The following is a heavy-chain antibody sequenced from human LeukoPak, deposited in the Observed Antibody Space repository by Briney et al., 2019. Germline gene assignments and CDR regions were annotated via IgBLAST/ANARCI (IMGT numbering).Heavy chain of an antibody. CDR3: AKVKGPGLPPQRFDY. Sequence: GPLRLSCAASGFTFSSYWMTWVRQAPGKGLEGVANIKQDGRQKYSVDSVKGRFTISRDNAKNSLYPQINSLRAEDRAVYYCAKVKGPGLPPQRFDYWGQGTLVTVSS. V-gene: IGHV3-7*01. D-gene: IGHD3-16*01. J-gene: IGHJ4*02. CDR2: IKQDGRQK. CDR1: GFTFSSYW.